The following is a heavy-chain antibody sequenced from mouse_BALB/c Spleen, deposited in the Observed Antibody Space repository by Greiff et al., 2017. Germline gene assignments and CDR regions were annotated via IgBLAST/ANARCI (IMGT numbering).Heavy chain of an antibody. Sequence: EVQVVESGGGLVQPGGSLKLSCAASGFTFSSYGMSWVRQTPDKRLELVATINSNGGSTYYPDSVKGRFTISRDNAKNTLYLQMSSLKSEDTAMYYCARELGYAMDYWGQGTSVTVSS. CDR1: GFTFSSYG. V-gene: IGHV5-6-3*01. D-gene: IGHD4-1*01. J-gene: IGHJ4*01. CDR3: ARELGYAMDY. CDR2: INSNGGST.